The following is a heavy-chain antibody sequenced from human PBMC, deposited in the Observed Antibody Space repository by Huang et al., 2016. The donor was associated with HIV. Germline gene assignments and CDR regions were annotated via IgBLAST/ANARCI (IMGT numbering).Heavy chain of an antibody. Sequence: QVQLVESGGGVVQPGRSLRLSCAASGFPFNNHARHWVRQAPGKGLDGVAVIANDGSKNYYADYVKGRFTISRDSSKSTLFLHMTSLRTEDTAVYYCARAKDTWDAYDIWGQGTMVIVSS. V-gene: IGHV3-30-3*01. CDR2: IANDGSKN. CDR1: GFPFNNHA. D-gene: IGHD5-18*01. J-gene: IGHJ3*02. CDR3: ARAKDTWDAYDI.